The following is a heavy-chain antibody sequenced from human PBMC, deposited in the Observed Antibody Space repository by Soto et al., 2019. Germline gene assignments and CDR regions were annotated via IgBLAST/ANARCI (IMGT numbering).Heavy chain of an antibody. J-gene: IGHJ6*02. CDR3: ARAVVLPLSRFYGADV. D-gene: IGHD2-2*01. V-gene: IGHV1-69*18. CDR1: GGTFSSYS. CDR2: LIAMFGTT. Sequence: QVQLVQSGAEVKTPGSSVKVSCEASGGTFSSYSINWVRQAPGQGLEWMGRLIAMFGTTDYAQRFQGRVTFTADESTSPARMEVTNLTSEDTVVYCCARAVVLPLSRFYGADVWGQEPTVTVS.